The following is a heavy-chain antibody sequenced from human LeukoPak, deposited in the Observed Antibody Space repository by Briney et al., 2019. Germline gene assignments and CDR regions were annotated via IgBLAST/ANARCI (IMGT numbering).Heavy chain of an antibody. J-gene: IGHJ4*02. CDR2: ISWNSGSI. Sequence: PGGSLRLSCAASGFTFDDYAMHWVRQAPGKGLEWVSGISWNSGSIGYADSVKGRFTISRDNAKNSLYLQMNSLRAEDTALYYCAKDRGYDILTGTFDYWGQGTLVTVSS. D-gene: IGHD3-9*01. CDR1: GFTFDDYA. V-gene: IGHV3-9*01. CDR3: AKDRGYDILTGTFDY.